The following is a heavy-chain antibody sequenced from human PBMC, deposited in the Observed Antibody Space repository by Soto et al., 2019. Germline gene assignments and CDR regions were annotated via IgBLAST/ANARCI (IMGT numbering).Heavy chain of an antibody. CDR1: GYTFTSYY. J-gene: IGHJ5*02. V-gene: IGHV1-46*01. CDR3: AGEYDTELERLFWFDP. CDR2: INPSGGST. Sequence: ASVKVSCKASGYTFTSYYIHWVRQAPGQGLEWMGIINPSGGSTSYAQKFQGRVTMTRDTSTSTVNMKQSSLRSEDTAVNYYAGEYDTELERLFWFDPGGQGPLVTVSS. D-gene: IGHD1-1*01.